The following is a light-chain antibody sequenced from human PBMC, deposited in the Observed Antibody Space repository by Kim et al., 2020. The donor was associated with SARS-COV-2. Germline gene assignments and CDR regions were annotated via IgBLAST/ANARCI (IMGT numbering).Light chain of an antibody. J-gene: IGLJ3*02. CDR3: QTWGTGIGV. Sequence: QPVLTQSPSASASLGASVKLTCTLSSGHSSYAIAWHQQQPEKGPRYLMKLNSDGSHSKGDGIPDRFSGSSSGAERYLTISSLQSEDEADYYCQTWGTGIGVFGGGPQLTVL. CDR2: LNSDGSH. V-gene: IGLV4-69*01. CDR1: SGHSSYA.